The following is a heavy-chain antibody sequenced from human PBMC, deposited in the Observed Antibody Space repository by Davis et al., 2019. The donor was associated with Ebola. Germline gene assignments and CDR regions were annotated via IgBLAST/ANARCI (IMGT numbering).Heavy chain of an antibody. CDR3: ARGRTVAGTRGLSWFDP. V-gene: IGHV3-48*02. CDR2: ISSSSSTI. CDR1: GFTFSSYW. Sequence: GGSLRLSCAASGFTFSSYWMSWVRQAPGKGLEWVSYISSSSSTIYYADSVKGRFTISRDNAKNSLYLQMNSLRDEDTAVYYCARGRTVAGTRGLSWFDPWGQGTLVTVSS. D-gene: IGHD6-19*01. J-gene: IGHJ5*02.